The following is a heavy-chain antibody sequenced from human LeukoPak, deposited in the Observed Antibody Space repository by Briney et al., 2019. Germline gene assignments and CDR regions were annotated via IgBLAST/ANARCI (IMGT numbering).Heavy chain of an antibody. CDR2: INPNSGGT. D-gene: IGHD2-2*01. CDR1: GYSFPNYY. CDR3: ARDFYHVY. J-gene: IGHJ4*02. Sequence: ASVKVSCKASGYSFPNYYMHWVRQAPGQGLDWMGWINPNSGGTNYAQKFQGRVTMTRDTSISTGYMELSRLGSDDTAVYYCARDFYHVYWGQGTLVTVSS. V-gene: IGHV1-2*02.